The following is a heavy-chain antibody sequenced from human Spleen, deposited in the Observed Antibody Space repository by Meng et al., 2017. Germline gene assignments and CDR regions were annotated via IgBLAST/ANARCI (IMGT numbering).Heavy chain of an antibody. CDR2: IYYSGST. Sequence: SETLSLTCTVSGGSISSSSYYWGWIRQPPGKGLEWIGSIYYSGSTYYNPSLKSRVTISVDTSKNQFSLKLSSVTAADTAVYYCARVEWELLEGTIWFDPWGQGTLVTVSS. D-gene: IGHD1-26*01. J-gene: IGHJ5*02. CDR1: GGSISSSSYY. CDR3: ARVEWELLEGTIWFDP. V-gene: IGHV4-39*07.